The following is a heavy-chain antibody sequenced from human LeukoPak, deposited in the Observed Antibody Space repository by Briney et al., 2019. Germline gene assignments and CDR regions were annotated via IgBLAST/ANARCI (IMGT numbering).Heavy chain of an antibody. V-gene: IGHV3-74*01. CDR3: ASHRSSLYGSR. J-gene: IGHJ4*02. CDR1: GFTFSSYW. CDR2: INNDGSIT. Sequence: GGSLRLSCAASGFTFSSYWMYWVRQAPGKGLVGVSRINNDGSITNYADSVKGRFTISRDNAKNTLYLQMNSLRDEDTALYYCASHRSSLYGSRWGQGALVTASS. D-gene: IGHD6-13*01.